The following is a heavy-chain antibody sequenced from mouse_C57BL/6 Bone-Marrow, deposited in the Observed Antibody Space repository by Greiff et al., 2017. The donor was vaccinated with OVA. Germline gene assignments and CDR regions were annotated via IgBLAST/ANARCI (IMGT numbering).Heavy chain of an antibody. Sequence: QVQLQQSGAELVKPGASVKISCKASGYAFSSYWMNWVKQRPGKGLEWIGQIYPGDGDTNYNGKFKGKATLTVDKSSSTTYMQLSSLTSEDSSVYFCARGDVWAMDYWGQGTSLTVSS. CDR1: GYAFSSYW. V-gene: IGHV1-80*01. D-gene: IGHD3-3*01. J-gene: IGHJ4*01. CDR2: IYPGDGDT. CDR3: ARGDVWAMDY.